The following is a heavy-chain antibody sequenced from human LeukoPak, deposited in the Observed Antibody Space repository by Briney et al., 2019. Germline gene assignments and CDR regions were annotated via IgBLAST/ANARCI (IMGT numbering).Heavy chain of an antibody. CDR3: AKDPYCGGDCYSDPGYFPDY. Sequence: QAGGSLRLSCAVSGITLSNYGMSWVRQAPGKGLEWVAGISDSGGSTNYADSVEGRFTISRDNSKNTLYLQMNSLRAEDTAVYYCAKDPYCGGDCYSDPGYFPDYWGQGTLVTVSS. CDR1: GITLSNYG. J-gene: IGHJ4*02. V-gene: IGHV3-23*01. D-gene: IGHD2-21*02. CDR2: ISDSGGST.